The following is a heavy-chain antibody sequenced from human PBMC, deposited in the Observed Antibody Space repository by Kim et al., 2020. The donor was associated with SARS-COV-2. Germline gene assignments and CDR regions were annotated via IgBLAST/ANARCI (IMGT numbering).Heavy chain of an antibody. V-gene: IGHV4-39*01. CDR1: GVSIRSSSSY. J-gene: IGHJ6*01. CDR2: INYSGTT. D-gene: IGHD5-12*01. CDR3: VRLNVVTTLSTSSYYAMDV. Sequence: SETLSLICTVSGVSIRSSSSYWGWVRQPPGKGLEWIGSINYSGTTYYNATTKSRGTISIDTSKRQFSLNLTSVTAADTAVYYCVRLNVVTTLSTSSYYAMDVWVQGTTVTVSS.